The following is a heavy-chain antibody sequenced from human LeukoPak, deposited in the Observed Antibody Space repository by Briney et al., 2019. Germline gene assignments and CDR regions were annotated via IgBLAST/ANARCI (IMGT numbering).Heavy chain of an antibody. CDR2: INHNGST. D-gene: IGHD3-10*01. J-gene: IGHJ4*02. V-gene: IGHV4-34*01. Sequence: PSETLSLTCAVYGGSFSGYYWSWIRQPPGKGLEWIGEINHNGSTNYNPSLKSRVTISVDTSKNQFSLKLSSVTAADTAVYYCARDGITMRILEYWGQGTLVTVSS. CDR1: GGSFSGYY. CDR3: ARDGITMRILEY.